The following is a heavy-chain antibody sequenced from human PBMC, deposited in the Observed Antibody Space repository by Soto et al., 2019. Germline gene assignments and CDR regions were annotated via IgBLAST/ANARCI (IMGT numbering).Heavy chain of an antibody. Sequence: SETLSLTCTVSGGSISSGGYYWSWIRQHPGKGLEWIGYIYYSGSTYYNPSLKSRVTISVDTSKNQFSLKLSSVTAADTAVYSWARAVYSYGSMIEYWGQGTLVSVSS. CDR1: GGSISSGGYY. J-gene: IGHJ4*02. CDR3: ARAVYSYGSMIEY. V-gene: IGHV4-31*03. D-gene: IGHD5-18*01. CDR2: IYYSGST.